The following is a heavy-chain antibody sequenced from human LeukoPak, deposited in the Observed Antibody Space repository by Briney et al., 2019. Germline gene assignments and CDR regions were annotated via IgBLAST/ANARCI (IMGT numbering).Heavy chain of an antibody. CDR3: ARVEGDLLGYCSSTSCYIGTLDY. Sequence: SQTLFLTCTVSGGSISSGGYYWSWIRQPPGKGLEWIGYIYHSGSTYYSPSLKSRVTISVDRSKNQFSLKLSSVTAADTAVYYCARVEGDLLGYCSSTSCYIGTLDYWGQGTLVTVSS. CDR2: IYHSGST. D-gene: IGHD2-2*02. CDR1: GGSISSGGYY. V-gene: IGHV4-30-2*01. J-gene: IGHJ4*02.